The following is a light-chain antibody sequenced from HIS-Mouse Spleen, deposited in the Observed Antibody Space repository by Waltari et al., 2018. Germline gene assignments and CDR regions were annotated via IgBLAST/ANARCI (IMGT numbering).Light chain of an antibody. CDR1: SSDVGGYNY. CDR3: QAWDSSTDVV. V-gene: IGLV2-11*01. Sequence: QSALTQPRSVSGSPGQSVTISCTGTSSDVGGYNYVSWYQQHPGKAPKLMIYDVSKRPSGIHERFSGSNSGNTATLTISGTQAMDEADYYCQAWDSSTDVVFGGGTKLTVL. J-gene: IGLJ2*01. CDR2: DVS.